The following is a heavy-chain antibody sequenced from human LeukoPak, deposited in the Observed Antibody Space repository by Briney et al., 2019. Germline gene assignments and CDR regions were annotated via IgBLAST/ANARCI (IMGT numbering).Heavy chain of an antibody. D-gene: IGHD3-22*01. CDR2: ISYDGSNK. J-gene: IGHJ4*02. CDR1: GFTFSNAW. V-gene: IGHV3-30*03. CDR3: ARDGYYYDSRVFDY. Sequence: GGSLRLSCAASGFTFSNAWMSWIRQAPGKGLEWVAVISYDGSNKYYADSVKGRFTISRDNSKNTLYLQMNSLRAEDTAVYYCARDGYYYDSRVFDYWGQGTLVTVSS.